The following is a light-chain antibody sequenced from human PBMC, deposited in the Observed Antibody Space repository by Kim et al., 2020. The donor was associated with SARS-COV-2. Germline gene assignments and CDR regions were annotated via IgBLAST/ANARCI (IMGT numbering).Light chain of an antibody. J-gene: IGKJ5*01. CDR1: QSISSNY. CDR2: DAF. Sequence: EIVLTQSPGTLSLSPGDRVTLSCRASQSISSNYIAWYQKKPGQAPRLVIYDAFSRATGIPDRFSGSGSGTDFTLTISRLEPEDFAVYHCQQYGSAPPTFGQGTRLEIK. V-gene: IGKV3-20*01. CDR3: QQYGSAPPT.